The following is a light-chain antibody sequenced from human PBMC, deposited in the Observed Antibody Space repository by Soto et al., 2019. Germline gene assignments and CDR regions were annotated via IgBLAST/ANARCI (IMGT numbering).Light chain of an antibody. CDR1: QGISSY. J-gene: IGKJ2*01. CDR3: QQYYSYPPT. V-gene: IGKV1-8*01. Sequence: AIRMTQSPSSFSASTGDRVTITCRASQGISSYLAWYQQKPGKAPKLLIYAASTLQSGVPSRFRGSGSGTDFTLTISCLQSEDFATYDCQQYYSYPPTLGQGTKLEIK. CDR2: AAS.